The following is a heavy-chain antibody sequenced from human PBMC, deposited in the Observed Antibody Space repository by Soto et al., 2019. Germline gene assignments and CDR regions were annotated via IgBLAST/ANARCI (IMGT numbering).Heavy chain of an antibody. CDR1: GYTFTRLF. D-gene: IGHD4-4*01. J-gene: IGHJ4*02. V-gene: IGHV1-2*04. CDR3: ALIEMTTIA. Sequence: ASVKVSCKASGYTFTRLFLHWVRQAPGQGLEWMGWVNPNTGDTNCAQKFQGLVTMTRDSSINTAYMELTRLTSDDTAMYYCALIEMTTIAWGQGTLVTVSS. CDR2: VNPNTGDT.